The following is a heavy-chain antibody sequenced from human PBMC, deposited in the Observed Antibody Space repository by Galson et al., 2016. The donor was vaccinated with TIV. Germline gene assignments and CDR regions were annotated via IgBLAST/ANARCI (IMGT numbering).Heavy chain of an antibody. CDR2: ITYDGNAK. CDR3: ARVKESYYFEY. D-gene: IGHD3/OR15-3a*01. CDR1: GFTFGSYD. J-gene: IGHJ4*02. Sequence: SLRLSCAGSGFTFGSYDMHWVRQAPGKGLEWVAVITYDGNAKYNPDSVKGRFAVSREISRNRLYLQLNSLRTEDTAVYYCARVKESYYFEYWGLGTLVTVSS. V-gene: IGHV3-30*09.